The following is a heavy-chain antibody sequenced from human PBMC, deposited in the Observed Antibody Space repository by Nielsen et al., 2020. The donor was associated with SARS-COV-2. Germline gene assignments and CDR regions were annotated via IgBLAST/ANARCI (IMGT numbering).Heavy chain of an antibody. CDR1: GFPFSSYE. D-gene: IGHD3-3*01. CDR2: IGGNGRNI. CDR3: AKDRDHAFWSGYRPFDY. J-gene: IGHJ4*02. V-gene: IGHV3-48*03. Sequence: GESLKISCAASGFPFSSYEMNWVRQAPGKALEWLSYIGGNGRNIFYADSVKGRFTISRDDSKNTLYLQMNSLRAEDTAVYYCAKDRDHAFWSGYRPFDYWGQGTLVTVSS.